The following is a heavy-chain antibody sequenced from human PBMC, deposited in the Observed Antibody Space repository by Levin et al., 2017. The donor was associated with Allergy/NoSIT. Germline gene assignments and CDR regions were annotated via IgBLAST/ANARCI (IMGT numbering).Heavy chain of an antibody. J-gene: IGHJ3*02. Sequence: SETLSLTCAVSGGSISSSEYCWGWIRQPPGTGLEWIGNIFYSGTTYYNPSLKSRVTISVDTTKNQFSLKLKSVTAAHTAVYFCAKRFSSSWSRGEAFDIWGQGTMVTVSS. CDR2: IFYSGTT. V-gene: IGHV4-39*01. CDR3: AKRFSSSWSRGEAFDI. D-gene: IGHD6-13*01. CDR1: GGSISSSEYC.